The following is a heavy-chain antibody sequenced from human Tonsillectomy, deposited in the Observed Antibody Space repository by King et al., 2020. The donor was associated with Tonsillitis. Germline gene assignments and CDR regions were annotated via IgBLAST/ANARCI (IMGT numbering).Heavy chain of an antibody. CDR1: GYTFTSYY. Sequence: VQLVESGAEVKKPGASVKVSCTASGYTFTSYYIHWVRQAPGQGLEWMGIINPSGDSTNYAQKFQGRVTMTRDTSTSTVYMELSSLRSEDTAVYYCARGFSETYHYYYYFMDVWGQGTTVTVS. D-gene: IGHD1-26*01. V-gene: IGHV1-46*01. CDR2: INPSGDST. J-gene: IGHJ6*02. CDR3: ARGFSETYHYYYYFMDV.